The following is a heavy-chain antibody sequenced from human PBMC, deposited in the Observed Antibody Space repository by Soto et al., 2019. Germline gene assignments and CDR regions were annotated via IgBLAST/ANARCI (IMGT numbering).Heavy chain of an antibody. Sequence: SETLSLTCAVYGGSFSGYYWSWIRQPPGKGLEWIGEINHSGSTNYNPSLKIRVTISVDTPKNQFSLKLSSVTAADTAVYYCARGSEAHGHAFDIWGQGTMVTVSS. CDR3: ARGSEAHGHAFDI. CDR2: INHSGST. J-gene: IGHJ3*02. CDR1: GGSFSGYY. V-gene: IGHV4-34*01.